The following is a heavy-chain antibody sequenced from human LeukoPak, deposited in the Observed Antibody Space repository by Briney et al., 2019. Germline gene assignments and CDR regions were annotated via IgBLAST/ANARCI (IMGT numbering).Heavy chain of an antibody. Sequence: SETLSLTCTVSGGSISSYYWNWIRHPPGKGLEWIGSIYYSGSTYYNPSLKSRVTISVDTSKNQVSLKLSSVTAADAAVYYCASVGIAAAGNYFDYWGQGTLVTVSS. J-gene: IGHJ4*02. CDR1: GGSISSYY. CDR2: IYYSGST. CDR3: ASVGIAAAGNYFDY. D-gene: IGHD6-13*01. V-gene: IGHV4-59*05.